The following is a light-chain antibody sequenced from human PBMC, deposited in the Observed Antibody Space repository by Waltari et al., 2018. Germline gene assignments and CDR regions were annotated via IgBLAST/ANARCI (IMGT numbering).Light chain of an antibody. CDR1: QSISKY. CDR2: GAS. J-gene: IGKJ1*01. CDR3: QHYVSLPAT. Sequence: EIVLTQSPGTLSLSPGDRATLPCRASQSISKYLACYQQKPGQAPRLLIYGASSTATGIPDRFSGSGSGTDFSLTISRLEPEDFAVYYCQHYVSLPATFGQGTKVEIE. V-gene: IGKV3-20*01.